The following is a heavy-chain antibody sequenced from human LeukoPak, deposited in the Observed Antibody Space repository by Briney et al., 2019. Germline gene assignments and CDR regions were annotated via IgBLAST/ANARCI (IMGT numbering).Heavy chain of an antibody. V-gene: IGHV3-30*04. Sequence: PGGSLRLSCAASGFTFSSYAMHWVRQAPGKGLEWVAVISYDGSNKYYADSVKGRFTISRDNSKNTLYLQMNSLRAEDTAVYYCARADSGITGMQTRWGQGTLVTVSS. CDR3: ARADSGITGMQTR. CDR2: ISYDGSNK. J-gene: IGHJ4*02. D-gene: IGHD1-20*01. CDR1: GFTFSSYA.